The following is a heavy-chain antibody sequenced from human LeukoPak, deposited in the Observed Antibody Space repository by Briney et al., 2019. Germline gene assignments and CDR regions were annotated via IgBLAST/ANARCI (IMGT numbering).Heavy chain of an antibody. CDR3: ARVIASRPHYHYYRDV. CDR1: GFIFSDHH. CDR2: SRNSGRTI. V-gene: IGHV3-11*04. J-gene: IGHJ6*03. Sequence: GDPLRLSCAACGFIFSDHHNRGLRHPPGGGREEVSNSRNSGRTIDYADSVRGQFTISRGSAENSLYLQMNSLRAEDTAVYSCARVIASRPHYHYYRDVWGKGTTVTVSS. D-gene: IGHD6-6*01.